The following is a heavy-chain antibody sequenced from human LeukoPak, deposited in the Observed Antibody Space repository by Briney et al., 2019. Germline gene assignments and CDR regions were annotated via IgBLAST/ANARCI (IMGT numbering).Heavy chain of an antibody. CDR3: ARSAAAAHLDY. J-gene: IGHJ4*02. Sequence: GRSLRLSCAASGFTFSSYWMSWVRQAPGKGLEWVANIKQDGSEKYYVDSVKGRFTISRDNAKNSLYLQMNSLRAEDTAVYYCARSAAAAHLDYWGQGTLVTVSS. CDR2: IKQDGSEK. D-gene: IGHD6-13*01. V-gene: IGHV3-7*01. CDR1: GFTFSSYW.